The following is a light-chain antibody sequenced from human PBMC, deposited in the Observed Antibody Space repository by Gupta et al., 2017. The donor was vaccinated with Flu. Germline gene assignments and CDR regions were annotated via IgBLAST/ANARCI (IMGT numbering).Light chain of an antibody. Sequence: SITISFTGTSSDVGNYNLVSWYQQHPGKAPNLMIYEVNKRPSGVFNRFSGSKSGNTASLTISGLQAEDEADYYCCSYAGSSTWVFGGGTKLTVL. J-gene: IGLJ3*02. V-gene: IGLV2-23*02. CDR2: EVN. CDR1: SSDVGNYNL. CDR3: CSYAGSSTWV.